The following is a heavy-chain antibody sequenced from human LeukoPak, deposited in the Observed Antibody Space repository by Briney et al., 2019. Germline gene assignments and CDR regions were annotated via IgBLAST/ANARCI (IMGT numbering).Heavy chain of an antibody. V-gene: IGHV4-59*08. CDR2: IYYSGST. D-gene: IGHD3-10*01. Sequence: SETLSLTCTVSGGSISSYYWSWIRQPPGEGLEWIGYIYYSGSTNYNPSLKSRVTISVDTSKNQFSLKLSSVTAADTAVYYCAGIPITMDAFDIWGQGTMVTVSS. CDR1: GGSISSYY. J-gene: IGHJ3*02. CDR3: AGIPITMDAFDI.